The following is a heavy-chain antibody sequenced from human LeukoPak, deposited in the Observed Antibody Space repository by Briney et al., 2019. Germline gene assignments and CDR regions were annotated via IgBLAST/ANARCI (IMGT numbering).Heavy chain of an antibody. CDR1: GFTFSTYA. CDR3: AKGSPAATVYFDY. CDR2: ISGSAGST. D-gene: IGHD2-2*01. V-gene: IGHV3-23*01. J-gene: IGHJ4*02. Sequence: GGSLRLSCAGSGFTFSTYAMSWVRQAPGQGLEWASSISGSAGSTYNTDSEKGWFTISRDNSKNTLYLQMNSLRAEDTAVYYCAKGSPAATVYFDYWGQGTLVTVSS.